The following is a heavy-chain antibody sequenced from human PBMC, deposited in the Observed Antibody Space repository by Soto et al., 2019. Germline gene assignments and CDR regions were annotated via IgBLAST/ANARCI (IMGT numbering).Heavy chain of an antibody. CDR1: GFTFSSYS. V-gene: IGHV3-48*01. Sequence: GGSLRLSFAASGFTFSSYSMNWVRQAPGKGLEWVSCISSSSGTIYYADSLKGRFTISRDNAKNSLYLQMNSQRAEDTAVYYCAREKGYCSGGSCPFDAFDIWGQGTMVTVSS. J-gene: IGHJ3*02. CDR3: AREKGYCSGGSCPFDAFDI. D-gene: IGHD2-15*01. CDR2: ISSSSGTI.